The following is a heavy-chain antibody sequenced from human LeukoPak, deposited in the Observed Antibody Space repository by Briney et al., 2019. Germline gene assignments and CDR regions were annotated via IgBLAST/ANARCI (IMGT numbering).Heavy chain of an antibody. D-gene: IGHD2-2*01. CDR2: VRPGDGPT. CDR3: TRDHITSWQIGF. CDR1: GFTLSSSA. Sequence: GGSLRLSCAASGFTLSSSAMNWVRRAPGKGLEWVSHVRPGDGPTTYAESVKGRFTISRDNSKNTVSLQMNSLRVEDTAVYYCTRDHITSWQIGFWGQGTMVTVSS. J-gene: IGHJ4*02. V-gene: IGHV3-23*01.